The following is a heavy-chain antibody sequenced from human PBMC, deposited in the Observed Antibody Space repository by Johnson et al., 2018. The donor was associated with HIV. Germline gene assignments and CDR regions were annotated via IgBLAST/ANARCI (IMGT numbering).Heavy chain of an antibody. CDR1: GFTFDDYA. CDR2: ISWKSGSI. CDR3: ARVGVGATGLGTGADAFDI. D-gene: IGHD1-26*01. J-gene: IGHJ3*02. V-gene: IGHV3-9*01. Sequence: VQLVESGGGLVQPGGSLRLSCAASGFTFDDYAMHWVRQAPGKGLEWVSGISWKSGSIGYADSVKGRFTISRDNSKNTVYLQMNSLRAEDTAVYYCARVGVGATGLGTGADAFDIWGQGTMVTVSS.